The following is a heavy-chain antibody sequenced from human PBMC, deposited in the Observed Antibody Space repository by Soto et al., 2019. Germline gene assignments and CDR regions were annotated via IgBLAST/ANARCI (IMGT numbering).Heavy chain of an antibody. D-gene: IGHD3-10*01. CDR3: ARHPSMVRGAPLDV. Sequence: PSETLSLTCTVSGGSISSSSYYWGWIRQPPGKGLEWIGSIYYSGSTYYNPSLKSRVTISVDTSKNQFSLKLSSVTAADTAVYYCARHPSMVRGAPLDVWGKGTTVTVSS. CDR2: IYYSGST. J-gene: IGHJ6*01. V-gene: IGHV4-39*01. CDR1: GGSISSSSYY.